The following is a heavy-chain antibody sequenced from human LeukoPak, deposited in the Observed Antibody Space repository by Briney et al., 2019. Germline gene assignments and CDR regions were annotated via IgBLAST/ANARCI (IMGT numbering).Heavy chain of an antibody. J-gene: IGHJ6*02. CDR2: IIPILGIA. D-gene: IGHD4-17*01. CDR3: ARGGRRRATVTTWGMDV. V-gene: IGHV1-69*04. Sequence: SVKVSCKASGGTFSSYAISWVRHAPGQGLEWMGRIIPILGIANYAQKLQGRVTITADKSTSTAYMELSSLRSEDTAVYYGARGGRRRATVTTWGMDVWGQGTTVTVSS. CDR1: GGTFSSYA.